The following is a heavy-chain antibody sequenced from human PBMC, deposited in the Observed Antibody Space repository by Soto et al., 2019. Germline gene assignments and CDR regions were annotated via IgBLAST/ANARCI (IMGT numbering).Heavy chain of an antibody. CDR3: VRATTTLPYYLDS. CDR1: GSTISSYY. D-gene: IGHD4-17*01. V-gene: IGHV1-46*03. Sequence: ASVKVSCKASGSTISSYYMHWVRQAPGQGLEWMGIINPSGSSTSYAQKFRGRITMTRDTSASTVYLDVGRLTSEDTAVYYCVRATTTLPYYLDSWGQGTLVTVSS. CDR2: INPSGSST. J-gene: IGHJ4*02.